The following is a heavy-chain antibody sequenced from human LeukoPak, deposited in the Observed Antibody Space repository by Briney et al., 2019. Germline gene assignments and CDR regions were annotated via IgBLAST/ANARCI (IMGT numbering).Heavy chain of an antibody. J-gene: IGHJ4*02. CDR3: ARVTYYDFWSGVVDY. CDR1: GDSINSYY. D-gene: IGHD3-3*01. V-gene: IGHV4-59*01. Sequence: PSETLSLTCTVSGDSINSYYWNWLRQPPGKGLERIGYIYYSGSTNYNPSLKSRVTISVDTSKNQFSLKLSSVTAADTAVYYCARVTYYDFWSGVVDYWGQGTLVTVSS. CDR2: IYYSGST.